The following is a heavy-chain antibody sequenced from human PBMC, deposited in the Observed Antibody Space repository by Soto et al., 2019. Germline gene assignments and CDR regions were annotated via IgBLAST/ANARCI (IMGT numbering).Heavy chain of an antibody. D-gene: IGHD3-10*02. V-gene: IGHV3-23*01. J-gene: IGHJ2*01. Sequence: KGLEWVSTISGSGGSTYYADSVKGRFTISRDNSKNTLYLQMNSLRAEDTAVYYCVIFFQAEGGIRDVRSVSAFLLNRSSDL. CDR3: VIFFQAEGGIRDVRSVSAFLLNRSSDL. CDR2: ISGSGGST.